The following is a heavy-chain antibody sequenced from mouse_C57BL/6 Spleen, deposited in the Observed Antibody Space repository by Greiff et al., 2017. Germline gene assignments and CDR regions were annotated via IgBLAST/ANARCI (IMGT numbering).Heavy chain of an antibody. CDR2: ISSGSSTI. CDR1: GFTFSDYG. D-gene: IGHD3-2*02. CDR3: ARADSSGPYYFDY. Sequence: EVKLVESGGGLVKPGGSLKLSCAASGFTFSDYGMHWVRQAPEKGLEWVAYISSGSSTIYYADTVKGRFTISRDNAKNTLFLQMTSLRSEDTAMYYCARADSSGPYYFDYWGQGTTLTVSS. V-gene: IGHV5-17*01. J-gene: IGHJ2*01.